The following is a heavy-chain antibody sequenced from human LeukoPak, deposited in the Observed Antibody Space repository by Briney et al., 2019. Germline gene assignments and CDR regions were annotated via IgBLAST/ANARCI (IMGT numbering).Heavy chain of an antibody. J-gene: IGHJ4*02. Sequence: PGGSLRLSCAASGFTFSSYEMNWVRQAPGKGLEWVSVISGSGGSTYYADSVKGRFTISRDNSKNTLYLQMNSLRAEDTAVYYCAKYDSSGYYFSYFDYWGQGTLVTVSS. CDR1: GFTFSSYE. D-gene: IGHD3-22*01. CDR2: ISGSGGST. CDR3: AKYDSSGYYFSYFDY. V-gene: IGHV3-23*01.